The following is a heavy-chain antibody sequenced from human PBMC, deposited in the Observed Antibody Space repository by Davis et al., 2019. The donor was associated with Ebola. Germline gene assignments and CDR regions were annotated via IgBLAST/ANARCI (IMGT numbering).Heavy chain of an antibody. CDR1: GFTFSSYG. Sequence: GESLKISCAASGFTFSSYGMHWVRQAPGKGLEWVANIKQDGSEKYYVDSVKGRFTISRDNAKNSLYLQMNSLRAEDTAVYYCARDLLIGYGAHSYWGQGTLVTVSS. J-gene: IGHJ4*02. D-gene: IGHD4-17*01. V-gene: IGHV3-7*01. CDR2: IKQDGSEK. CDR3: ARDLLIGYGAHSY.